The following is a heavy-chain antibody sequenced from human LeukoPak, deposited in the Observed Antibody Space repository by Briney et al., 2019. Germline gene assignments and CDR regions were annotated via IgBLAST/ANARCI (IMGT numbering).Heavy chain of an antibody. J-gene: IGHJ1*01. CDR2: INNDGTTT. D-gene: IGHD3-10*01. V-gene: IGHV3-74*03. CDR3: ARVSGPGMNEYFHL. Sequence: GGSLSLPCSASGFTLRVAWMHCLRHAPGGGVVWGSRINNDGTTTMYADSVKGRFTLSRDNAKNTRYLQMNSLRAEDTAVYYCARVSGPGMNEYFHLWGQGTLVTVSS. CDR1: GFTLRVAW.